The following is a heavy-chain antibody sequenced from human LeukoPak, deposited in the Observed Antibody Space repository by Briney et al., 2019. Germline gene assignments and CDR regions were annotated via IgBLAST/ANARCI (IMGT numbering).Heavy chain of an antibody. V-gene: IGHV3-7*04. CDR2: IKQDGSDN. Sequence: GGSLTLSCPASGFTFSSSWMSWVRQAPGKGLEWVATIKQDGSDNYFVDSVKGRFTISRDNAKNSLYLQMNSLRAEDTAVYYCARNRARFDYWGQGTLVTVSS. CDR1: GFTFSSSW. D-gene: IGHD2/OR15-2a*01. J-gene: IGHJ4*02. CDR3: ARNRARFDY.